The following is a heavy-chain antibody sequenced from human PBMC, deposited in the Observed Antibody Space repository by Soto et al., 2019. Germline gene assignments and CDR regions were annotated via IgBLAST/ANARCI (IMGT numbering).Heavy chain of an antibody. CDR3: ARGDGGWGPYYYYGMDV. CDR2: IIPILGTA. V-gene: IGHV1-69*13. D-gene: IGHD3-16*01. Sequence: SVKVSCKASGGTFSSYAISWVRQAPGQGLEWMGGIIPILGTANYAQKFQGRVTITADESTRTAYMERSSLRSEDTAVYYFARGDGGWGPYYYYGMDVWGQGTTVTVS. CDR1: GGTFSSYA. J-gene: IGHJ6*02.